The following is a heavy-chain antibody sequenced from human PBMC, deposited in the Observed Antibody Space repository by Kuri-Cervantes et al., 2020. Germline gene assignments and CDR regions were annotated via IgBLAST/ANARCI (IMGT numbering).Heavy chain of an antibody. D-gene: IGHD6-13*01. J-gene: IGHJ2*01. V-gene: IGHV3-30*13. CDR3: ARPPESSIAAAGIWDPNWYFDL. CDR1: GFSFSNYG. CDR2: ISFDGSNK. Sequence: GESLKISCAASGFSFSNYGMNWVRQAPGKGLEWVAVISFDGSNKYYADSVKGRFTISRDNSKNRLYLQMNSLRAGDTAVYYCARPPESSIAAAGIWDPNWYFDLWGRGTLVTVSS.